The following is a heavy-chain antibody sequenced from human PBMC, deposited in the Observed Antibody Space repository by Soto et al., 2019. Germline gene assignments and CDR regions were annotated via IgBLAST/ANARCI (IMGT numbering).Heavy chain of an antibody. D-gene: IGHD6-13*01. CDR2: IYSGGST. V-gene: IGHV3-53*01. CDR1: GFTVSSNY. Sequence: EVQLVESGGGLIQLGGSLRLSCAASGFTVSSNYMSWVRQAPGKGLEWVSVIYSGGSTYYADSVKGRFTISRDNSKNTLYLQMKSLRAEDTAVYYCARVRGSSSWYSVWLDPWGQGTLVTVSS. CDR3: ARVRGSSSWYSVWLDP. J-gene: IGHJ5*02.